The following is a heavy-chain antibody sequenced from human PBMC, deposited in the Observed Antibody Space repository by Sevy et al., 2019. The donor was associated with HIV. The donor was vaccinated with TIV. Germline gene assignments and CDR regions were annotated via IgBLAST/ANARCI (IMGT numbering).Heavy chain of an antibody. CDR1: GFTFSNYA. Sequence: GGSLRLSCAVAGFTFSNYAMHWVRQAPGKGLEWVAIIWSDGAYQYHGDSVKGRFTISRDNSKNTLYLQMNNVRVEDTAVYYCARGGYYYDNAAYYAFDSWGQGTLVTVSS. CDR2: IWSDGAYQ. J-gene: IGHJ4*02. CDR3: ARGGYYYDNAAYYAFDS. D-gene: IGHD3-22*01. V-gene: IGHV3-33*01.